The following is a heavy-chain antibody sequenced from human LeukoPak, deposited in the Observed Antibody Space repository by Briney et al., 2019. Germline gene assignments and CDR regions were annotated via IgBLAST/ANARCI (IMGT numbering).Heavy chain of an antibody. D-gene: IGHD3-10*01. Sequence: SETLSLTCAVYGGSFSGYYWGWIRQPPGKGLEWIGSIYYSGSTYYNPSLKSRVTISVDTSKNQFSLKLSSVTAADTAVYYCARRRITMVRGDLNWFDPWGQGTLVTVSS. CDR2: IYYSGST. CDR1: GGSFSGYY. CDR3: ARRRITMVRGDLNWFDP. J-gene: IGHJ5*02. V-gene: IGHV4-39*01.